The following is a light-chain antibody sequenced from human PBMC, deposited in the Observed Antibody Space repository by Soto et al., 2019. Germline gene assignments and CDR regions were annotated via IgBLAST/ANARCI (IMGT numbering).Light chain of an antibody. J-gene: IGKJ4*01. Sequence: EIVMTQSPATLSVSPGERATLSCRASQSVSSNLAWYQQKPGQAPRLLIYGASIRATGIPARFSGSGSGTDFTLTISSLQSEYFAVYYCQQYNNWPALTFGGGTKVEIK. CDR3: QQYNNWPALT. CDR1: QSVSSN. CDR2: GAS. V-gene: IGKV3D-15*01.